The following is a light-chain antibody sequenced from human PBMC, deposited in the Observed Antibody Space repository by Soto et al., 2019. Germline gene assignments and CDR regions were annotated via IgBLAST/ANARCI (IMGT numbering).Light chain of an antibody. CDR2: AAS. V-gene: IGKV1-12*01. CDR3: QQSYSFPFT. Sequence: DIQMTQSPSSVSASVGDRVTITCRASQGISRWLAWYQQKPGKVPQLLIYAASSLQSGVPSRFSGSGSGTDFTLTISTLQPEDSATYYCQQSYSFPFTFGGGTKVEVK. J-gene: IGKJ4*01. CDR1: QGISRW.